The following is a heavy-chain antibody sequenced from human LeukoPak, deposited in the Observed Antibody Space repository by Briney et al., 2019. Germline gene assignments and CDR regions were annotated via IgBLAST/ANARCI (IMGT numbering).Heavy chain of an antibody. CDR2: INHSGST. J-gene: IGHJ4*02. Sequence: SETLSLTCAVYGGSFSGYYWSWIRQPPGKGLEWIGEINHSGSTNYNPSLKSRVTISVDTSKNQFSLKPSSVTAADTAVYYCASTSRSSSSWAYFDYWGQGTLVTVSS. CDR3: ASTSRSSSSWAYFDY. V-gene: IGHV4-34*01. D-gene: IGHD6-6*01. CDR1: GGSFSGYY.